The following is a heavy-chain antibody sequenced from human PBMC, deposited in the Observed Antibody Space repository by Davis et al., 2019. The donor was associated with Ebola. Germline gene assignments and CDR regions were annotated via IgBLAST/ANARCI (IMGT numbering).Heavy chain of an antibody. D-gene: IGHD3-16*01. J-gene: IGHJ6*04. CDR1: GGSITRGGYS. Sequence: SETLSLTCTVSGGSITRGGYSWGWIRQPPGKGLEWIGSIYYSGSTYYNPSLKSRVTISVDTSKNQFSLKLSSVTAADTAVYYCARDWVSPPYYYYGMDVWGKGTTVTVSS. V-gene: IGHV4-39*07. CDR2: IYYSGST. CDR3: ARDWVSPPYYYYGMDV.